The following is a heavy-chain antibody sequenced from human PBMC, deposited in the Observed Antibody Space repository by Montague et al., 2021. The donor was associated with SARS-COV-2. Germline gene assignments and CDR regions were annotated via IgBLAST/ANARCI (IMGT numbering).Heavy chain of an antibody. CDR1: GYSISSGYY. V-gene: IGHV4-38-2*02. J-gene: IGHJ4*02. D-gene: IGHD2-2*01. CDR3: ARSQDCSTTSCHFDY. Sequence: SETLSLTCTVSGYSISSGYYWGWIRQPPGKGLEWIGSIYHSGSTXXNPXXXSRVTISVDTSKNQFSLKLSSVTAADTAVYYCARSQDCSTTSCHFDYWSQGTLVTVSS. CDR2: IYHSGST.